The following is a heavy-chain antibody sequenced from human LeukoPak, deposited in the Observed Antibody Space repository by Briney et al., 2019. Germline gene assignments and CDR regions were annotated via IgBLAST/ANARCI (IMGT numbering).Heavy chain of an antibody. Sequence: GGSLRLSCAASGFTFSSYAMSWIRQAPGKGLEWVSSISSSSSYIYYADSVKGRFTIPRDNAKNSLYLQMNSLRAEDTAVYYCARMAAAGTRAFDIWGQGTMVTVSS. V-gene: IGHV3-21*01. CDR1: GFTFSSYA. D-gene: IGHD6-13*01. CDR2: ISSSSSYI. CDR3: ARMAAAGTRAFDI. J-gene: IGHJ3*02.